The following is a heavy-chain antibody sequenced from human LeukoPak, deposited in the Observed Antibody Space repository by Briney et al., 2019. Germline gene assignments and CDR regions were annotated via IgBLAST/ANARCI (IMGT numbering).Heavy chain of an antibody. CDR2: MYYSGST. V-gene: IGHV4-59*08. CDR3: ARHSSAVVTPNALVY. CDR1: GVSTSSYY. Sequence: PSETLSLTCTVSGVSTSSYYWSWIRQPPGKGLDWMGYMYYSGSTNYNPSLKSRVTISVDTSKNQFSLKLSSVTAADTAVYYCARHSSAVVTPNALVYWGQGTLVTVSS. J-gene: IGHJ4*02. D-gene: IGHD4-23*01.